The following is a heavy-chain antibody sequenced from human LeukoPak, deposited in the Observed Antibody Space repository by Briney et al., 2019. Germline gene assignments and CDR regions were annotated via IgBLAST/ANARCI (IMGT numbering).Heavy chain of an antibody. D-gene: IGHD1-26*01. J-gene: IGHJ3*02. V-gene: IGHV3-74*01. CDR1: GFTFSSYW. Sequence: PGGSLRLSCAASGFTFSSYWVHWVRQAPGKGLVWVSPINSDGSSTSYADSVKGRFTISRDNAKNTLSLQMNSLRAEDTAVYYCARVGGSNAFDNWGQGTMVIVSS. CDR3: ARVGGSNAFDN. CDR2: INSDGSST.